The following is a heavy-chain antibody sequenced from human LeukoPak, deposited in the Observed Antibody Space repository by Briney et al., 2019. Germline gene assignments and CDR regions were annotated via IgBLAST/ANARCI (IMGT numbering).Heavy chain of an antibody. CDR2: IYYSGST. D-gene: IGHD6-13*01. CDR1: GGSISSGGYY. Sequence: SETLSLTCTVSGGSISSGGYYWSWIRQHPGKGLEWIGYIYYSGSTYYNPSLKSRVTISVDTSKNQFSLKLSSVTAADTAVYYCARGGIAAAGRDFDYWGQGTLVTVSS. V-gene: IGHV4-31*03. CDR3: ARGGIAAAGRDFDY. J-gene: IGHJ4*02.